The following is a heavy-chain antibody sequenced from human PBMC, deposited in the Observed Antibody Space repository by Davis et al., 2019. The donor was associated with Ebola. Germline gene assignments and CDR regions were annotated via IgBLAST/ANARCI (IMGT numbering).Heavy chain of an antibody. D-gene: IGHD5-24*01. CDR2: INPNSGGS. J-gene: IGHJ3*02. CDR1: GYTFTGYN. CDR3: ATQMGRIAPRPAFNI. V-gene: IGHV1-2*02. Sequence: ASVKVSCKSSGYTFTGYNIHWVRQARGQGLEWMGWINPNSGGSASTQKFQGRLTMTSDTSISTAYLDLGSLQSGDTAVYYCATQMGRIAPRPAFNIWGQGTLVSVSS.